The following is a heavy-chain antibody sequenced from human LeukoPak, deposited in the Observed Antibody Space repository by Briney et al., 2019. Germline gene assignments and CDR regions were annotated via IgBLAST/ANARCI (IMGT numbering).Heavy chain of an antibody. CDR2: ISGSGGST. CDR3: AKVDYDFWSGYPGGPDY. D-gene: IGHD3-3*01. Sequence: GGSLRLSCAASGFTFSSYAMSWVRQAPGKGLEWVPAISGSGGSTYYADSVKGRFTISRDNSKNTLYLQMNSLRAEDTAVYYCAKVDYDFWSGYPGGPDYWGQGTLITVSS. J-gene: IGHJ4*02. CDR1: GFTFSSYA. V-gene: IGHV3-23*01.